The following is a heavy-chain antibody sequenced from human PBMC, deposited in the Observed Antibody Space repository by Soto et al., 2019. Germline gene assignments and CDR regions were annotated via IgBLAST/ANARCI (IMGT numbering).Heavy chain of an antibody. Sequence: ASETLSLTCAVSGGSISSSNWWSWVRQPPGKGLEWIGEIYHSGSTNYNPSLKSRVTISVDKSKNQFSLRLSSVTAADTAVYYCAACIAASADYYYYGMDVWGQGTTVTVSS. D-gene: IGHD6-13*01. CDR2: IYHSGST. V-gene: IGHV4-4*02. J-gene: IGHJ6*02. CDR1: GGSISSSNW. CDR3: AACIAASADYYYYGMDV.